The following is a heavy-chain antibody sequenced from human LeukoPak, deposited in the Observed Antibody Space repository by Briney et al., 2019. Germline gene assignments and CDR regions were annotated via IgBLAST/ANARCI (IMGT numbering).Heavy chain of an antibody. V-gene: IGHV3-74*01. D-gene: IGHD3-3*01. Sequence: GGSLRLSCAASGFTFSSYWMHWVRQAPGKGLVWVSRINSDGSSTSYADSVKGRFTISRHNAKNTLYLQMNSLRAEDTAVYYCAREANRRITIFGVVNYGMDVWGQGTTVTVSS. CDR2: INSDGSST. CDR3: AREANRRITIFGVVNYGMDV. J-gene: IGHJ6*02. CDR1: GFTFSSYW.